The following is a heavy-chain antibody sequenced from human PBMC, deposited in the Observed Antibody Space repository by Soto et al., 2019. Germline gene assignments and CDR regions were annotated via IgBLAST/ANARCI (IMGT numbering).Heavy chain of an antibody. CDR3: ARRMVGDYGYFDY. V-gene: IGHV4-59*01. CDR1: GGSISSYY. D-gene: IGHD4-17*01. Sequence: PSETLCLTCTVSGGSISSYYWSWVRQPPGKGLEWIGYIFYSGSTNYNPSLKSRVTMSVDTSKNQFSLKLTSVTAADTAVYYCARRMVGDYGYFDYWGQGALVTVSS. CDR2: IFYSGST. J-gene: IGHJ4*02.